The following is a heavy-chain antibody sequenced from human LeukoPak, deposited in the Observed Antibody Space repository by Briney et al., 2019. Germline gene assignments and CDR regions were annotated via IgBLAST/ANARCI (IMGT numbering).Heavy chain of an antibody. CDR1: GYTFTSYD. J-gene: IGHJ4*02. D-gene: IGHD5-24*01. V-gene: IGHV1-8*01. CDR2: MNPNSGNT. CDR3: ARGVVEMANDY. Sequence: ASVKISCKASGYTFTSYDIIWVRQATGQGLEWMGWMNPNSGNTGYAQKFQGRATMTRNTSISTAYMELSSLRSEDTAVYYCARGVVEMANDYWGQGTLVTVSS.